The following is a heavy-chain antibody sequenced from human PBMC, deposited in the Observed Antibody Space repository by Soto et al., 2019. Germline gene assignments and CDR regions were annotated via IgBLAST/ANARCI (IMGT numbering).Heavy chain of an antibody. D-gene: IGHD6-13*01. CDR2: IWYDGSNK. Sequence: TGGSLRLSCAASGFTFSSYGMHWVRQAPGKGLEWVAVIWYDGSNKYYADSVKGRFTISRDNSKNTLYLQMNSLRAEDTAVYYCARDLNDSSLDYWGQGTLVTVSS. CDR3: ARDLNDSSLDY. CDR1: GFTFSSYG. V-gene: IGHV3-33*01. J-gene: IGHJ4*02.